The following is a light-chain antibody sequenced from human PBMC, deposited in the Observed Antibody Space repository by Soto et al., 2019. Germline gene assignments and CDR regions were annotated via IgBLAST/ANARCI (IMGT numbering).Light chain of an antibody. CDR1: QTLSINS. J-gene: IGKJ3*01. V-gene: IGKV3-20*01. CDR3: QQYDGAPLT. CDR2: AAS. Sequence: EIVLTQSPDTLSLSPGERATLFCRASQTLSINSLAWYQQKPGQAPGLLIYAASTRATGIPDRFNGSGSGTDFALTINRLEPEDFAVYYCQQYDGAPLTFGPGTKVDVK.